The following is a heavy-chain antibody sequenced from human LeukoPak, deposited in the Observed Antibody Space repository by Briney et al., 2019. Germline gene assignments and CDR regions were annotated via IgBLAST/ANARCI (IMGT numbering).Heavy chain of an antibody. V-gene: IGHV1-2*02. D-gene: IGHD3-10*01. CDR1: GYTFTGYY. J-gene: IGHJ5*02. Sequence: GASVKVSCKASGYTFTGYYMHWVRQAPGQGLEWMGWINPNSGGTNYAQKFQGRVTMTRDTSISTAYMELSRLRSDDTAVYYCARNKRFDYYGSARRNWFDPWGQGTLVTVSS. CDR2: INPNSGGT. CDR3: ARNKRFDYYGSARRNWFDP.